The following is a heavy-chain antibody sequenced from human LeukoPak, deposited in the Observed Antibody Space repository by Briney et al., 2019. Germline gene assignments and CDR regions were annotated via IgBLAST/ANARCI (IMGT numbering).Heavy chain of an antibody. V-gene: IGHV4-34*01. J-gene: IGHJ6*04. CDR3: ARFNTMVRGVTQYYYGMDV. CDR2: INHSGST. D-gene: IGHD3-10*01. Sequence: PSETLSLTCAVYGGSFSGYYWSWIRQPPWKGLEWIGEINHSGSTNYNPSLKSRVTMSVDTSKNQFSLKLSSVTAADTAVYYCARFNTMVRGVTQYYYGMDVWGKGTTVTVSS. CDR1: GGSFSGYY.